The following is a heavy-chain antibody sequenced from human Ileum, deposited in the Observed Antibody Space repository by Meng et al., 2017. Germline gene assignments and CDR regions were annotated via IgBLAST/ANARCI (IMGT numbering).Heavy chain of an antibody. Sequence: QGHREESGPGLVKPLGTLSLPCAVSGGIIINSNWWSWVRQPPGKGLEWIGQIYHSGSTNYNPSLTSRVTISVDKSRNQFSLKLSSVTAADTAVYYCARHGSGSYPYLEYWGQGTLVTVSS. CDR3: ARHGSGSYPYLEY. J-gene: IGHJ4*02. CDR1: GGIIINSNW. CDR2: IYHSGST. D-gene: IGHD3-10*01. V-gene: IGHV4-4*02.